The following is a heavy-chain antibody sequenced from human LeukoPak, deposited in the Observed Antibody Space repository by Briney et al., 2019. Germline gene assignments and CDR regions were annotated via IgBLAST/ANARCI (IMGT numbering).Heavy chain of an antibody. J-gene: IGHJ3*02. CDR3: ARNMVRGDEDAFDI. D-gene: IGHD3-10*01. CDR2: ISSSSSYI. CDR1: GFTFSSYS. V-gene: IGHV3-21*01. Sequence: GGSLRHSCAASGFTFSSYSMDWVRQAPGKGLGWVSSISSSSSYIYYGDSVKGRFTISRDNAKNSLYLQMNSLRAEDTAVYYCARNMVRGDEDAFDIWGQGTMVTVSS.